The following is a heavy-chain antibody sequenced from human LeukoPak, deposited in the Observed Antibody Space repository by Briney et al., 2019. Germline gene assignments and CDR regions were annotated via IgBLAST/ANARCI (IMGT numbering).Heavy chain of an antibody. J-gene: IGHJ4*02. CDR3: ASRYSYGFGY. CDR2: ISGSGGST. D-gene: IGHD5-18*01. CDR1: GFTFRSYD. Sequence: GGSLRLSCAASGFTFRSYDMSWVRQAPGKGLEWVSGISGSGGSTYYADSVKGRFSISRDNPKNTLYLQMNSLRAEDTAVYYCASRYSYGFGYWGQGTLVTVSS. V-gene: IGHV3-23*01.